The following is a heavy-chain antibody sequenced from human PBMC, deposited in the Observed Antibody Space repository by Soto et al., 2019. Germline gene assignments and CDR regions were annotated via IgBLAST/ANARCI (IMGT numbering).Heavy chain of an antibody. J-gene: IGHJ4*02. V-gene: IGHV3-23*01. Sequence: EVQLLESGGGLVQPGGSLRLSCAASGFTFDSYAMNWVRQAPGKGLEWVSTISGSGDYTYYADSVKGRFTISRDNSKNMMYLQMNSLRADDTAVYYCAKNRGLQYYFDYWGKGTLVTVSS. CDR1: GFTFDSYA. CDR3: AKNRGLQYYFDY. CDR2: ISGSGDYT.